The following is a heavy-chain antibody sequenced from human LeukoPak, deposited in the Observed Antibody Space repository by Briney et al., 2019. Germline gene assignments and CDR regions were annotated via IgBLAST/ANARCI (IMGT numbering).Heavy chain of an antibody. CDR3: ASPAYSGSYSY. V-gene: IGHV1-69*04. CDR1: GGTFSSYA. J-gene: IGHJ4*02. Sequence: ASVKVSCKASGGTFSSYAISWVRQAPGQGLEWMGRIIPILGIANYAQKFQGRVTITADKSTSTAYMELSSLRSEDTAVYYCASPAYSGSYSYWGQGTLVTVSS. CDR2: IIPILGIA. D-gene: IGHD1-26*01.